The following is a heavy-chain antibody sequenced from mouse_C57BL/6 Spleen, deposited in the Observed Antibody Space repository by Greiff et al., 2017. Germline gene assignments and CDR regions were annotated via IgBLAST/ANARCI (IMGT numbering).Heavy chain of an antibody. J-gene: IGHJ3*01. D-gene: IGHD2-4*01. CDR1: GYTFTSYW. V-gene: IGHV1-69*01. CDR3: ARHDYDEVFAD. Sequence: QVQLQQPGAELVMPGASVKLSCKASGYTFTSYWMHWVKQRPGQGLEWIGEIDPSDSYTNYNQKFKGKSTLTVDKSSSTAYMQLSSLTSEDSAVYYGARHDYDEVFADWGQGTLVTVSA. CDR2: IDPSDSYT.